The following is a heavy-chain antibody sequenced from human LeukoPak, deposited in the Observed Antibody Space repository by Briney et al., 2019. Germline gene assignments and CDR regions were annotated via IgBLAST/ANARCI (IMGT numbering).Heavy chain of an antibody. CDR3: ASLPTITMIVDY. Sequence: QPGGSLRLSCAASGFTFGDYAMHWVRQTPGKGLEWVSLITWNGGITYYADSVKGRFTISRDNAKNSLYLLMNSLRAEDTALYYCASLPTITMIVDYWGQGTLVTVSS. V-gene: IGHV3-43D*03. D-gene: IGHD3-22*01. CDR1: GFTFGDYA. CDR2: ITWNGGIT. J-gene: IGHJ4*02.